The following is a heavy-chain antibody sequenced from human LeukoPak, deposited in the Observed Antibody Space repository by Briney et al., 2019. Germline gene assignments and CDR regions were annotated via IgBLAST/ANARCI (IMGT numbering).Heavy chain of an antibody. CDR3: AKAFREYGSSTYSSFDI. V-gene: IGHV3-23*01. Sequence: GGSLRLSYAASGFTFSSYAMSWVRQAPGKGLQWVSTITGTTHYADSVGGRFTISRDNSKNILYLQMNSLSTEDTAIYYCAKAFREYGSSTYSSFDIWGQGTMVTVSS. CDR2: ITGTT. D-gene: IGHD6-13*01. J-gene: IGHJ3*02. CDR1: GFTFSSYA.